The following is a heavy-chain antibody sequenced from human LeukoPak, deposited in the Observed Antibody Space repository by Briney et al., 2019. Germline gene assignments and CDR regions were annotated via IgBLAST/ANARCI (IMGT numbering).Heavy chain of an antibody. J-gene: IGHJ4*02. Sequence: GESLKISCKASGYSFTNYWIGWVRQMPGKGLEWMGIIYPGDSDTRYSPSFQGQVTISADMSISTAYLQWSSLKASDTAMYYCARPMTTRMTPLDYWGQGTLVTVSS. D-gene: IGHD4-17*01. V-gene: IGHV5-51*01. CDR3: ARPMTTRMTPLDY. CDR1: GYSFTNYW. CDR2: IYPGDSDT.